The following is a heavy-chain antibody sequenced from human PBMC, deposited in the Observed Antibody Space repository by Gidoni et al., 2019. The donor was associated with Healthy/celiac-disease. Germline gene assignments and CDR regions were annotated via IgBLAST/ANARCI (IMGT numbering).Heavy chain of an antibody. CDR3: ARDPNYYDSSGLTYYFDY. Sequence: QVQLQESGPGLVKPSQTLSLTCTVSGGSISSGSYYWSWIRQPAGKGLEWIGRIYTSGSTNYNPSLKSRVTISVDTSKNQFSLKLSSVTAADTAVYYCARDPNYYDSSGLTYYFDYWGQGTLVTVSS. CDR1: GGSISSGSYY. V-gene: IGHV4-61*02. J-gene: IGHJ4*02. CDR2: IYTSGST. D-gene: IGHD3-22*01.